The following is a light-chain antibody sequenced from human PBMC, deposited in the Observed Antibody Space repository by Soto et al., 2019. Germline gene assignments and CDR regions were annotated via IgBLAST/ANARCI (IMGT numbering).Light chain of an antibody. Sequence: EIVLTQSPGTLSLSPGERATLSCRASQSVSSSYLAWYQQKPGQAPRLLIYGASSRATGIPDRFSGSGSGTDFTLTISRLEPEDVAVYYCQQYGSSPPTCGPGTKVDIK. CDR2: GAS. J-gene: IGKJ3*01. V-gene: IGKV3-20*01. CDR3: QQYGSSPPT. CDR1: QSVSSSY.